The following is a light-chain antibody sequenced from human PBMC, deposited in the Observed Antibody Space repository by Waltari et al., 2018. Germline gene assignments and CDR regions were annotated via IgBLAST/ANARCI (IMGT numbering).Light chain of an antibody. V-gene: IGLV2-23*02. CDR3: CSYAGSSISVL. CDR2: EVT. CDR1: DSDVGTYNF. J-gene: IGLJ2*01. Sequence: QSALTQPASVSGSPGQSITISCTGTDSDVGTYNFVSWYQQHPGKAPKLMIYEVTKRPSWGFNRCSGSKSCNTASLITAGRQAEDEADDYCCSYAGSSISVLFGGGTKLTVL.